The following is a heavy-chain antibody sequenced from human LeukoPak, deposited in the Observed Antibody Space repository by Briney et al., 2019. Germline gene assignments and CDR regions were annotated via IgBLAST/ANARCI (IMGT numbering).Heavy chain of an antibody. CDR2: INSDGSDT. J-gene: IGHJ5*02. D-gene: IGHD6-6*01. CDR3: AGSIAHNWFDP. V-gene: IGHV3-74*01. CDR1: GFTFTSYS. Sequence: GSLRLSCAASGFTFTSYSMNWVRQAPGKGLEWVSRINSDGSDTSYADSVKGRFTISRDNAENTLYLQMNSLRAEDTAVYYCAGSIAHNWFDPWGQGTLVTVSS.